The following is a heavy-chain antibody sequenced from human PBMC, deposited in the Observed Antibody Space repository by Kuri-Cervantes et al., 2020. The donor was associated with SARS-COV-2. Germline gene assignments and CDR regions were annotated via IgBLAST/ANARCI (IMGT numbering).Heavy chain of an antibody. CDR2: INHSGST. CDR1: GGSFSGYY. J-gene: IGHJ6*03. V-gene: IGHV4-34*01. D-gene: IGHD6-13*01. Sequence: GSLRLSCAVYGGSFSGYYWSWIHQPPGKGLEWIGEINHSGSTNYNPSLKSRVTISVDTSKNQFSLKLRSVTAADTAVYYCARDTQQPTEGYYMDVWGQGTTVTVSS. CDR3: ARDTQQPTEGYYMDV.